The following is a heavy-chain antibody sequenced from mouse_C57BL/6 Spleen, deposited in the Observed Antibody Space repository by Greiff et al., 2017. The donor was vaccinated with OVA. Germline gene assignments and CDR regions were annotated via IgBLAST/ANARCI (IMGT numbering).Heavy chain of an antibody. D-gene: IGHD4-1*01. Sequence: EVQLQQSGPELVKPGASVKISCKASGYTFTDYYMNWVKQSHGKSLEWIGDINPNNGGTSYNQKFKGKATLTVDKSSSTAYMELRSLTSEDSAVYYCARGGDRANWGGDYWGQGTTLTVSS. J-gene: IGHJ2*01. CDR3: ARGGDRANWGGDY. CDR1: GYTFTDYY. V-gene: IGHV1-26*01. CDR2: INPNNGGT.